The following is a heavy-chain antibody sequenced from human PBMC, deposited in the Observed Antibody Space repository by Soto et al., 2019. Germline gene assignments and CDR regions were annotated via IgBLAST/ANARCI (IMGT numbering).Heavy chain of an antibody. D-gene: IGHD1-20*01. CDR2: SYYSGTS. Sequence: PSETLSLTCTVSGGSIRVQSYYWTWIRQTPRKGLEWVGSSYYSGTSYFNPALKGRVTISVDTSTNQFSLRLTSVTAADTAVYYCTRRYNWNDYYFDPWGQGTLVTVS. CDR1: GGSIRVQSYY. CDR3: TRRYNWNDYYFDP. V-gene: IGHV4-39*01. J-gene: IGHJ5*02.